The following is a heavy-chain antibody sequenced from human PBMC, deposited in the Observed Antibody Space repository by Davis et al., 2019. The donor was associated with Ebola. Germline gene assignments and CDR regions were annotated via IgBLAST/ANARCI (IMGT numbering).Heavy chain of an antibody. CDR1: GFIFRNYA. CDR2: VSHSERER. V-gene: IGHV3-30*04. J-gene: IGHJ4*02. CDR3: ARAGFDEVLDY. D-gene: IGHD3-3*01. Sequence: PGGSLRLSCAASGFIFRNYAMHWVRQAPGKGLEWVAVVSHSERERFSADSVKGRFTISTDNSENTLYLQMTSLTADDTSVYYCARAGFDEVLDYWGQGTPVTDSS.